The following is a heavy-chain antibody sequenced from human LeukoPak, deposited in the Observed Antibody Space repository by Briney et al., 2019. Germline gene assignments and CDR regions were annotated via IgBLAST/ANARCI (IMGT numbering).Heavy chain of an antibody. J-gene: IGHJ4*02. CDR2: FYYGVTT. V-gene: IGHV4-39*01. D-gene: IGHD5-24*01. Sequence: SETLSLTCTVSSGSVSDDDYFWGWIRQPPGKGLEWVGIFYYGVTTYNNPSLESRVAISVDASKNQFSVKVNDVTAADTAVYFCVAGRHGRHVDFWGQGTLVTVSS. CDR1: SGSVSDDDYF. CDR3: VAGRHGRHVDF.